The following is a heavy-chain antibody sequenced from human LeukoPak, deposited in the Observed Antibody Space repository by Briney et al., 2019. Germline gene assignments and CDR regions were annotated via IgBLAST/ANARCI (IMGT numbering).Heavy chain of an antibody. D-gene: IGHD4-11*01. V-gene: IGHV3-30*04. Sequence: GGSLRLSCAASGITFSSYAMHWVRQAPGKGLEWVAVISYDGSNKYYADSVKGRFTISRDNSKNTLYLQMNSLRAEDTAVYYCAKAHLQGIDIWGQGTMVTVSS. CDR1: GITFSSYA. CDR2: ISYDGSNK. J-gene: IGHJ3*02. CDR3: AKAHLQGIDI.